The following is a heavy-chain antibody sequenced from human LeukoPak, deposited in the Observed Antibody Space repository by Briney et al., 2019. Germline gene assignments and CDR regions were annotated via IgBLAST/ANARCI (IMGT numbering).Heavy chain of an antibody. Sequence: PGGSLRLSCAASGFTFSSYSMNWVRQAPGKGLEWVSYISSSSSTIYYADSVKGRFTISRDNAKNSLYLQMNSLRAEDTAVYYCARVYCSGGSCSTGHYFDYWGQGTLVTVSS. CDR3: ARVYCSGGSCSTGHYFDY. CDR1: GFTFSSYS. V-gene: IGHV3-48*01. J-gene: IGHJ4*02. D-gene: IGHD2-15*01. CDR2: ISSSSSTI.